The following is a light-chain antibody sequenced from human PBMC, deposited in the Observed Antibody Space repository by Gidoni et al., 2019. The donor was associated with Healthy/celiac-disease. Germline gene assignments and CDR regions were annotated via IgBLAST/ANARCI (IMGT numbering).Light chain of an antibody. Sequence: IVLTQSPGTPSSSPGERATLSCRASQSVSSSYLAWYQQKPGQAPRLLIYGASIRATGIPDRFSGSGSGTDFTITISRLEHEDFAVYYCQQYGSSLWTFGQXTKVEIK. CDR2: GAS. J-gene: IGKJ1*01. V-gene: IGKV3-20*01. CDR1: QSVSSSY. CDR3: QQYGSSLWT.